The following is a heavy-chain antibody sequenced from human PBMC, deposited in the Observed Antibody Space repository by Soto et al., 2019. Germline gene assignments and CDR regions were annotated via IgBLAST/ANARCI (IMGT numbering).Heavy chain of an antibody. CDR2: IYWNDDK. J-gene: IGHJ4*02. Sequence: QITLKESGPTLVTPTQTLTLTCTFSGFSLSTSGVGVGWIRQPPGKALEWLALIYWNDDKRYSPSLKSRLTITKDTSKNQVVLTMTNMDPVDTATYYCAHSQGYSSSWFPTYYFDYWGQGTLVTVSS. V-gene: IGHV2-5*01. CDR3: AHSQGYSSSWFPTYYFDY. D-gene: IGHD6-13*01. CDR1: GFSLSTSGVG.